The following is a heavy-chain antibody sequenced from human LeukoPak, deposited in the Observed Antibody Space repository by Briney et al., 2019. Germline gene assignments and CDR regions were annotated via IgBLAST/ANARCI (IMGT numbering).Heavy chain of an antibody. Sequence: GGSLRLSCAASGFTFSIYGMSWVRQAPGKGLEWVSGISGNGAGTYYADSVKGRFTISRDNSKNTLYLQMNSLRAEDTAVYYCAKDLHGGLDYWGQGTPVTVSS. CDR2: ISGNGAGT. D-gene: IGHD2-15*01. J-gene: IGHJ4*02. CDR1: GFTFSIYG. CDR3: AKDLHGGLDY. V-gene: IGHV3-23*01.